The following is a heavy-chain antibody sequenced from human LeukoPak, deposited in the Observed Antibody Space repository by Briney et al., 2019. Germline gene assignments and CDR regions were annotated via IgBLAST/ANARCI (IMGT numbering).Heavy chain of an antibody. Sequence: SKTLSLTCTVSSGSISTSNYYWGWVRQPTGKALEWIGNIFYSGSTYYSPSLKSRVTISLDTSKNQFSLKLSSVTAADTAVYYCAREKGGVDSLTMVRGVMKEDSYYYYMDVWGKGTTVTISS. CDR3: AREKGGVDSLTMVRGVMKEDSYYYYMDV. CDR1: SGSISTSNYY. CDR2: IFYSGST. V-gene: IGHV4-39*07. J-gene: IGHJ6*03. D-gene: IGHD3-10*01.